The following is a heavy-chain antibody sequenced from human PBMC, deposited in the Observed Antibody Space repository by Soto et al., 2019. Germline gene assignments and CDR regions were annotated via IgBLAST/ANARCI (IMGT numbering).Heavy chain of an antibody. CDR3: ARLYDNSGYPLDY. Sequence: GQSQQTCCEGSGYRFTSYWIGWVRQMTGKGLEWMGIIYPGDSDTRYSPSFQGQVTISADKSISTAYLQWSSLKASDTALYYGARLYDNSGYPLDYWGQGNLVIVSS. CDR2: IYPGDSDT. CDR1: GYRFTSYW. V-gene: IGHV5-51*01. D-gene: IGHD3-22*01. J-gene: IGHJ4*02.